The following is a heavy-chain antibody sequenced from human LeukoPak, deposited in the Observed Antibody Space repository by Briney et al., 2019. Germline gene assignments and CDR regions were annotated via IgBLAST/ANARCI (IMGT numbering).Heavy chain of an antibody. CDR3: ARGSLVDGRWPYYYYGMDV. CDR2: INPDGSEK. J-gene: IGHJ6*02. Sequence: PGGSLRLSCAGSGFTFNTFWMNWVRQAPGKGLEWVANINPDGSEKYLVDSVKGRFSISRDNANNLLYLQMSGLRAEDTAVYYCARGSLVDGRWPYYYYGMDVWGQGTTVTVSS. V-gene: IGHV3-7*01. D-gene: IGHD6-19*01. CDR1: GFTFNTFW.